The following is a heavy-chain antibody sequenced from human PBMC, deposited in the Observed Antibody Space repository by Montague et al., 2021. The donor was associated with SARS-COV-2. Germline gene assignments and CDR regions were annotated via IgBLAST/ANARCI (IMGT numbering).Heavy chain of an antibody. D-gene: IGHD6-13*01. CDR1: GGSISSNSYY. CDR3: ARVRRQQLVRLSGMDD. V-gene: IGHV4-39*07. J-gene: IGHJ6*02. Sequence: SETLSLTCTVSGGSISSNSYYWGWIRQPPGKGLEWFGCIYYSGSTYYNPSLKSRVTISVDTSKNQFSLKLSSVTAADTAVYYCARVRRQQLVRLSGMDDGGQGTRVTVSS. CDR2: IYYSGST.